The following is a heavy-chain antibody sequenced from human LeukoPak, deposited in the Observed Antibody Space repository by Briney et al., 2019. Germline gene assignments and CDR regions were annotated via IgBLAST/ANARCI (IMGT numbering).Heavy chain of an antibody. V-gene: IGHV4-59*08. CDR1: GGSISSYY. D-gene: IGHD2-15*01. CDR3: ARRAGYCSGGSCYHLYAFDI. CDR2: IYYSGST. J-gene: IGHJ3*02. Sequence: PSETLSLTCTVSGGSISSYYWSWIRQPPGKGLEWIGYIYYSGSTNHNPSLKSRVTISVGTSKNQFSLKLSSVTAADTAVYYCARRAGYCSGGSCYHLYAFDIWGQGTMVTVSS.